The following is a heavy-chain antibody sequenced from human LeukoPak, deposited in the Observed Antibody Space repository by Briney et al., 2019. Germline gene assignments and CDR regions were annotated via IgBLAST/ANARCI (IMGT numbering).Heavy chain of an antibody. J-gene: IGHJ4*02. CDR2: INNDGSET. CDR1: GFTFSSYW. CDR3: ARILDSAWGELGY. Sequence: GGSLRLSCAASGFTFSSYWMQWVRQTPGKGLVWVSRINNDGSETNYVDSVKGRFTISRDNAKNTLYLQMNSLRDEDTAVYYCARILDSAWGELGYWGQGTLVTVSS. V-gene: IGHV3-74*01. D-gene: IGHD6-19*01.